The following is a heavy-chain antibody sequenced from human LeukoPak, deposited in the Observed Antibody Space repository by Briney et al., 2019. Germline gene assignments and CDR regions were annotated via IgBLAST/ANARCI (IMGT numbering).Heavy chain of an antibody. Sequence: GGSLRLSCAASGFTFSSSAMHWVRQAPGKRLETVSAISSDGGREYYGDSVKGRFTISRDNSKNTLYLQMGSLRAEDMAVYYCARWVGTQLDFWGQGTLVTVSS. CDR3: ARWVGTQLDF. D-gene: IGHD1-14*01. V-gene: IGHV3-64*02. CDR2: ISSDGGRE. J-gene: IGHJ4*02. CDR1: GFTFSSSA.